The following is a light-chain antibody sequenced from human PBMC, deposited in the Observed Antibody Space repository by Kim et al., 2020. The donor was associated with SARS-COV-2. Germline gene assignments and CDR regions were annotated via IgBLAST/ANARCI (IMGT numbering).Light chain of an antibody. CDR3: LQHHAYPRT. J-gene: IGKJ1*01. Sequence: SASLGDRVTITCRASQGIRSDLGWYQQKPGRAPTRLIYGASTLESGVPSRFSGSGSGTEFTLTISSLQPEDFATYYCLQHHAYPRTFGQGTKLEIK. CDR1: QGIRSD. CDR2: GAS. V-gene: IGKV1-17*01.